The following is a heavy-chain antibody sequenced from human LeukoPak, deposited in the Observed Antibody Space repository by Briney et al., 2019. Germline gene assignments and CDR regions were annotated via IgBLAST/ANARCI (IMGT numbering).Heavy chain of an antibody. CDR3: AREIGGNLHYDY. CDR1: GYTFTGYY. Sequence: ASVKVSCKASGYTFTGYYMHWVRQAPGQGLEWMGWINPNSGGTKYAQKFQGRVTMTRDTSISTAYMELSSLKSDDTAVYYCAREIGGNLHYDYWGQGALVTVSS. V-gene: IGHV1-2*02. J-gene: IGHJ4*02. D-gene: IGHD4-23*01. CDR2: INPNSGGT.